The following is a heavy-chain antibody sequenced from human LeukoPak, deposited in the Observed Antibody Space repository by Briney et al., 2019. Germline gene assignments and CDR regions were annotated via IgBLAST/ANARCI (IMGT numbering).Heavy chain of an antibody. CDR1: GFTFSSYA. Sequence: PGGSLRLSCAASGFTFSSYAMHWVRQAPGKGLEWVAIISFDGSNKYYAESVKGRFTISRDNSKNTLYLQMNSLRAEDTAVYYCAKSRPEYEFSFFDYWGQGTLVTVSS. CDR2: ISFDGSNK. D-gene: IGHD2/OR15-2a*01. J-gene: IGHJ4*02. CDR3: AKSRPEYEFSFFDY. V-gene: IGHV3-30*18.